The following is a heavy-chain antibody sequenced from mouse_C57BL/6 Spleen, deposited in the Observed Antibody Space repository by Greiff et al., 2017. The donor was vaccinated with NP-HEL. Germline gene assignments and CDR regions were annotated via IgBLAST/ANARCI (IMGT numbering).Heavy chain of an antibody. CDR3: ARKAGNLYAMDY. CDR2: ISSGSSTI. V-gene: IGHV5-17*01. D-gene: IGHD2-1*01. CDR1: GFTFSDYG. Sequence: EVMLVESGGGLVKPGGSLKLSCAASGFTFSDYGMHWVRQAPEKGLEWVAYISSGSSTIYYADTVKGRFTISRDNAKNTLFLQMTSLRSEDTAMYYCARKAGNLYAMDYWGQGTSVTVSS. J-gene: IGHJ4*01.